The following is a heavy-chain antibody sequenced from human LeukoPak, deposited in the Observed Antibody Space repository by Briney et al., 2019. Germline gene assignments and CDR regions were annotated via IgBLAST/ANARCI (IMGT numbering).Heavy chain of an antibody. D-gene: IGHD3-10*01. CDR3: ARDGPHYYGSGTENYYYYYMDV. CDR1: GYTFTGYY. V-gene: IGHV1-2*02. CDR2: INPNSGGT. J-gene: IGHJ6*03. Sequence: GASVKVSCKASGYTFTGYYMHWVRQAPGQGLEWMGWINPNSGGTNYAQKFQGRVTMTRDTSISTAYMEVSRLRSDDTAVYYCARDGPHYYGSGTENYYYYYMDVWGKGTTVTISS.